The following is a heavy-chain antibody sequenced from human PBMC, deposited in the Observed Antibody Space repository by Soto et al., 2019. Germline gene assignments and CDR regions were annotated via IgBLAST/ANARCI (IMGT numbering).Heavy chain of an antibody. Sequence: PGGSLRLSCAASGFTFSSYEMNWVRQAPGKGLEWVSYISSSGSTIYYADSVKGRFTISRDNAKNSLYLQMNSLRAEDTAVYYCASRSDYSSGWYRKMYYYYYGMDVWGRGTTVTVYS. CDR2: ISSSGSTI. CDR3: ASRSDYSSGWYRKMYYYYYGMDV. J-gene: IGHJ6*02. CDR1: GFTFSSYE. D-gene: IGHD6-19*01. V-gene: IGHV3-48*03.